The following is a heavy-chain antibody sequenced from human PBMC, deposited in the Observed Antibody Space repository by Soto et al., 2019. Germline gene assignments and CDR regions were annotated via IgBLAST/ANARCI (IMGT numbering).Heavy chain of an antibody. J-gene: IGHJ6*02. Sequence: ASVKVSCKVSGYTLTELSMHWVRQAPGKGLEWMGGFDPEDGETIYAQKFQGRVTMTEDTSTDTAYMELSSLRSEDTAVYYCATSLPPATIIMVRGVMGRYYYGMDVWGQGTTVTVSS. CDR1: GYTLTELS. CDR3: ATSLPPATIIMVRGVMGRYYYGMDV. D-gene: IGHD3-10*01. CDR2: FDPEDGET. V-gene: IGHV1-24*01.